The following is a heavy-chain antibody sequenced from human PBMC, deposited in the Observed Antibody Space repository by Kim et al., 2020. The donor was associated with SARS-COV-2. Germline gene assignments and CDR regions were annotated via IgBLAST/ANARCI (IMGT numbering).Heavy chain of an antibody. CDR3: ARHYSPGIAAAGRDAFDI. V-gene: IGHV4-39*01. CDR2: SYYSGST. J-gene: IGHJ3*02. CDR1: GGSISSSSYY. D-gene: IGHD6-13*01. Sequence: SETLSLTCTVSGGSISSSSYYWGWIRQPPGKGLEWIGSSYYSGSTYYNPSLKSRVTISVDTSMNQFSLKLSSVTAADTAVYYGARHYSPGIAAAGRDAFDIWGQGTMVTVSS.